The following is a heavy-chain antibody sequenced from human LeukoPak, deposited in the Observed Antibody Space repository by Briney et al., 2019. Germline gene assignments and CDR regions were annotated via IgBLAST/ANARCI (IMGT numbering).Heavy chain of an antibody. CDR1: GFILSNFV. J-gene: IGHJ4*02. CDR3: ARDHYFKIDY. D-gene: IGHD3-10*01. Sequence: GGSLRLSCAASGFILSNFVMHWVRQAPGKGLVWVSRIPTDETPTNYADSVQGRFTISRDNAKNTLYLQMNNLRAEDTAVYYCARDHYFKIDYWGQGTLVTVSS. V-gene: IGHV3-74*01. CDR2: IPTDETPT.